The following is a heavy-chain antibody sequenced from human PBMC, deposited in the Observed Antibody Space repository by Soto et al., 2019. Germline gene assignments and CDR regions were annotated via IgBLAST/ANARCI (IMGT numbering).Heavy chain of an antibody. CDR2: ISAYNGNT. Sequence: ASVKVSCKASGYTFTSYGISWVRQAPGQGLERMGWISAYNGNTNYAQKLQGRVTMTTDTSTSTAYMELRSLRSDDTAVYYCARDNHCSGGSCYSYYYYYGMDVWGQGTTVTVSS. J-gene: IGHJ6*02. CDR1: GYTFTSYG. D-gene: IGHD2-15*01. CDR3: ARDNHCSGGSCYSYYYYYGMDV. V-gene: IGHV1-18*04.